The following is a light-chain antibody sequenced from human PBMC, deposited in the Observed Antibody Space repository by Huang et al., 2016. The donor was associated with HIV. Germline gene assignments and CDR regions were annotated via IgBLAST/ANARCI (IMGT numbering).Light chain of an antibody. CDR2: DAS. CDR3: QQRTNWPPGFT. J-gene: IGKJ3*01. CDR1: QSVGGY. V-gene: IGKV3-11*01. Sequence: EIVLTQSPATLSLSPGERATLSCRASQSVGGYLAWYQQKPGQAPRLLIYDASNRATGIPARFSCSGSGTDCTLTISSLEPEDFAVYYCQQRTNWPPGFTFGPGTKVDIK.